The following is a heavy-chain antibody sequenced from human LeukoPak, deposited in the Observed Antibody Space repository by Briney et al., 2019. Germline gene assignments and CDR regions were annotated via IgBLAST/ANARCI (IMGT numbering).Heavy chain of an antibody. D-gene: IGHD2/OR15-2a*01. CDR3: GRDGNITPTEV. J-gene: IGHJ6*04. V-gene: IGHV3-33*01. CDR1: DFTFSSFG. CDR2: IWYDGSNK. Sequence: GASLRLSCASSDFTFSSFGMHLVRQPPGKGLELVTVIWYDGSNKYYPDSVKGRFTINRENSKNTLYLQMNSLRAEDKAVYYCGRDGNITPTEVWGEGTTVTVSS.